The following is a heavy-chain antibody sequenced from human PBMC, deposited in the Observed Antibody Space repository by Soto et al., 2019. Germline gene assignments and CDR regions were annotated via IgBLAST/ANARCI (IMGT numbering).Heavy chain of an antibody. CDR3: AHSKYSRSSFDY. D-gene: IGHD6-6*01. J-gene: IGHJ4*02. CDR1: GFSLSTSDVR. V-gene: IGHV2-5*02. CDR2: IYWDDDK. Sequence: GPTLVTPRQTLTLTCTFSGFSLSTSDVRVGWIRQPPGKALEWLALIYWDDDKRYSPSLKSRLTITKDTSKNQVVLTMTNMDPVDTATYYCAHSKYSRSSFDYWGQGTLVTVSS.